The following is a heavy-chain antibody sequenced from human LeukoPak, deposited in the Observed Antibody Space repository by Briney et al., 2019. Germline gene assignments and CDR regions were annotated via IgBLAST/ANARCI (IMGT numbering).Heavy chain of an antibody. V-gene: IGHV1-2*02. CDR3: ARPRSIAAAGTGFDY. D-gene: IGHD6-13*01. J-gene: IGHJ4*02. CDR1: GYTFTGYY. CDR2: INPNSGGT. Sequence: APVKVSCKASGYTFTGYYMHWVRQAPGQGLEWMGWINPNSGGTNYAQKFQGRVTMTRDTSISTAYMELSRLRSDDTAVYYCARPRSIAAAGTGFDYWGQGTLVTVSS.